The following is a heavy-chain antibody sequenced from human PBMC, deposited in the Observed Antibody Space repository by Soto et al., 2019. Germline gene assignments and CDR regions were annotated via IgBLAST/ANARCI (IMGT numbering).Heavy chain of an antibody. D-gene: IGHD3-10*01. Sequence: EVQLEESGGGLVQPGGSLRLSCAVSGLTVSSNYMSWVRQAPGKGLEWVSVLYSGGDTYYADSVRGRFTISRHNSKNTLSLQMNSLRAEETAVYYCARGPYGTGGDYCYGMDVWGQGTTVTVSS. J-gene: IGHJ6*02. CDR1: GLTVSSNY. CDR2: LYSGGDT. CDR3: ARGPYGTGGDYCYGMDV. V-gene: IGHV3-53*04.